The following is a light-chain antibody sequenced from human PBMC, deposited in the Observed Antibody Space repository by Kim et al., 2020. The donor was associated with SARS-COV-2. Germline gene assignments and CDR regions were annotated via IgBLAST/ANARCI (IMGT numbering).Light chain of an antibody. CDR1: KLGDKY. J-gene: IGLJ2*01. CDR3: QAWDSSTVV. V-gene: IGLV3-1*01. Sequence: SYELTQPPSVSVSPGQTASITCSGDKLGDKYACXYQQKPGQSPVLVIYQDSKRPSGIPGRFSGSNSGNTATLTISGTQAMDEADYYGQAWDSSTVVFGGG. CDR2: QDS.